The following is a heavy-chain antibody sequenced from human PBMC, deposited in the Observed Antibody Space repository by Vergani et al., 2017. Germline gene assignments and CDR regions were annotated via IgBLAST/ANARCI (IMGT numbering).Heavy chain of an antibody. Sequence: EVQLVESGGGLVQPGGSLRLSCAASGFTFSSYSMNWVRQAPGKGLEWVSYISSSSSTIYYADSVKGRFTISRDNDKNSLYLQMNSLRAEDTAVYYCARDGPLVVREWGDAFDIWGQGTMVTVSS. V-gene: IGHV3-48*04. CDR1: GFTFSSYS. CDR3: ARDGPLVVREWGDAFDI. CDR2: ISSSSSTI. J-gene: IGHJ3*02. D-gene: IGHD3-10*01.